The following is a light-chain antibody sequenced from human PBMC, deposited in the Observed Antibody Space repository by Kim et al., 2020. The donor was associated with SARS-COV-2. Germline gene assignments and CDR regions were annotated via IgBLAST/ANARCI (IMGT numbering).Light chain of an antibody. CDR1: QSISRH. J-gene: IGKJ1*01. Sequence: DIQMTQSPSSLSASIGDRVTITCRASQSISRHFNWYQKRPGEAPKLLIYGASNLQSGVPSRFSGRGSGTDFTLTISSLQPEDFATYYCQQSYNRPPTFCQGTKVDIK. CDR2: GAS. V-gene: IGKV1-39*01. CDR3: QQSYNRPPT.